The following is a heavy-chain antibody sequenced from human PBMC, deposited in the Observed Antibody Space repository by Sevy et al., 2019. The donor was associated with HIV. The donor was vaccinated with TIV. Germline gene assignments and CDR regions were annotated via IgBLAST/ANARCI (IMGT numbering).Heavy chain of an antibody. Sequence: GGSLRLSCAASGFTLNKAWMNWVRQAPGKGLEWVGRIKSENDGGTTDYAEPVKGRFGISRDDSKNTLYLQMNSLKTEDTAVYYCSMEDGYNYFDYWGQGALVTVSS. J-gene: IGHJ4*02. V-gene: IGHV3-15*07. D-gene: IGHD5-12*01. CDR3: SMEDGYNYFDY. CDR1: GFTLNKAW. CDR2: IKSENDGGTT.